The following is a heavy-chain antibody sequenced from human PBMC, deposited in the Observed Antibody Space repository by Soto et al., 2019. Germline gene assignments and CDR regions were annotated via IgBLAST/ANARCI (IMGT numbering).Heavy chain of an antibody. Sequence: GGSLRLSCAASGFTFSSYSMNWVRQAPGKGLEWVSYISSSSSTIYYADSVKGRFTISRDNAKNSLYLQMNSLRDEDTAVYYCGRRGVMRVRGLPPPPFDYWGQGTLVTVSS. D-gene: IGHD3-10*01. J-gene: IGHJ4*02. CDR3: GRRGVMRVRGLPPPPFDY. CDR1: GFTFSSYS. CDR2: ISSSSSTI. V-gene: IGHV3-48*02.